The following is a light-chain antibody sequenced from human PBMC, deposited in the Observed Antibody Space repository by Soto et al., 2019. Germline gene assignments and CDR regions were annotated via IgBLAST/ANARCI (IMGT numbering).Light chain of an antibody. J-gene: IGKJ1*01. V-gene: IGKV3-20*01. CDR1: QSVSSY. Sequence: EIVLTQSPATLSLSPGERATLSFRASQSVSSYLAWYQQKPGQAPRLLIYGASSRATGIPDRFSGSGSGTDFTLTISRLEPEDFAVYYCQQYGSSLRTFGQGTKVDIK. CDR3: QQYGSSLRT. CDR2: GAS.